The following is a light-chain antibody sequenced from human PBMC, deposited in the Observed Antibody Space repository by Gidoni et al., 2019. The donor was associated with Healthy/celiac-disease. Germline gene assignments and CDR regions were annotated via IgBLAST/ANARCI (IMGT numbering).Light chain of an antibody. V-gene: IGKV3-11*01. CDR3: QQRSNWPRGYT. CDR2: DAS. J-gene: IGKJ2*01. CDR1: QSVSSY. Sequence: EIVLTQSPATLSLSPGERTTLSGRASQSVSSYLAWYQQQPGQAPRLLIYDASNRATGIPARFSGSGSGTDFTLTISSLEPEDFAVYYCQQRSNWPRGYTFGQGTKLEIK.